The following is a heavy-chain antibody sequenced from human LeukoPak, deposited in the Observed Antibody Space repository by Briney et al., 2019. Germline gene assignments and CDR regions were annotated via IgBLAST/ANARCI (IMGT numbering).Heavy chain of an antibody. CDR3: AKDQFGITGTTGAFDI. V-gene: IGHV3-23*01. Sequence: PGGSLRLSCAASGFTFSSYAMSWVRQAPGKGLEWVSAISGSGGSTYYADSVKGRFTISRDTSKNTLYLQMNSLRAEDTAVYYCAKDQFGITGTTGAFDIWGQGTMVTVSS. CDR2: ISGSGGST. D-gene: IGHD1-14*01. CDR1: GFTFSSYA. J-gene: IGHJ3*02.